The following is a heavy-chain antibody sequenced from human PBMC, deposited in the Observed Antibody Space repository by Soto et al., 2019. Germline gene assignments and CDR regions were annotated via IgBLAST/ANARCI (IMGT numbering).Heavy chain of an antibody. CDR2: INHSGST. J-gene: IGHJ4*02. D-gene: IGHD3-22*01. CDR3: AQLNLYYYDSSGYLLRGPDY. CDR1: GGSFSGYY. Sequence: SETLSLTCAVYGGSFSGYYWSWIRQPPGKGLEWIGEINHSGSTNYNPSLKSRVTISVDTSKNQFSLKLSSVTAADTAVYYCAQLNLYYYDSSGYLLRGPDYWGQGTLVTVS. V-gene: IGHV4-34*01.